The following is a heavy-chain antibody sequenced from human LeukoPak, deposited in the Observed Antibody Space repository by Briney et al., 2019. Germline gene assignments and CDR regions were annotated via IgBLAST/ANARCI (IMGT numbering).Heavy chain of an antibody. V-gene: IGHV3-21*04. CDR3: AKDQNVDTATR. J-gene: IGHJ4*02. CDR1: GFTFSSYS. D-gene: IGHD5-18*01. CDR2: ISSSSSYI. Sequence: GGSLRLSCAASGFTFSSYSMNWVRQAPGKGLEWVSSISSSSSYIYXADSXKGRFTISRDNAKNSLYLQMNSLRAEDTAVYYCAKDQNVDTATRWGQGTLVTVSS.